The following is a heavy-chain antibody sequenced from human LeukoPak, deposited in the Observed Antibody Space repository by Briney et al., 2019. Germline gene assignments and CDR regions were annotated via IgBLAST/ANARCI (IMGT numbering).Heavy chain of an antibody. Sequence: PGGSLRLSCAASAFTFSSYGMHWVRQAPGKGLEWVAFIRYDGSNKYYADSVKGRFTISRDNSKNTLYLQMNSLRAEDTAVYYCAKDPVAAAGTLGFDYWGQGTLVTVSS. J-gene: IGHJ4*02. CDR2: IRYDGSNK. CDR1: AFTFSSYG. CDR3: AKDPVAAAGTLGFDY. D-gene: IGHD6-13*01. V-gene: IGHV3-30*02.